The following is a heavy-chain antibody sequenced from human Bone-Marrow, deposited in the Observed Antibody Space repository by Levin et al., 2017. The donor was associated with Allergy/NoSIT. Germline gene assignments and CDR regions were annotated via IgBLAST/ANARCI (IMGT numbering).Heavy chain of an antibody. V-gene: IGHV4-31*03. CDR3: AREDGYVFDC. CDR2: ISYRGTT. J-gene: IGHJ4*02. Sequence: LRLSCTVSGGSFSGGGYHWSWIRQHPEKGLEWIGYISYRGTTYYNPSLESRVTMSVDTSKTQFSLNLSSVTAADTAVYFCAREDGYVFDCWGQGTPVTVSS. CDR1: GGSFSGGGYH. D-gene: IGHD5-24*01.